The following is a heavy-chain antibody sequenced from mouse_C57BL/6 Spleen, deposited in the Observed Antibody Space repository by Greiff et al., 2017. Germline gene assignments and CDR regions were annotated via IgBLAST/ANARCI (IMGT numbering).Heavy chain of an antibody. D-gene: IGHD1-1*01. CDR2: IYPGDGDT. CDR3: ARFYYGSSRGYFDY. J-gene: IGHJ2*01. CDR1: GYAFSSYW. Sequence: VQLQQSGAELVKPGASVKISCKASGYAFSSYWMNWVKQRPGKGLEWIGQIYPGDGDTNYNGKFKGKATLTADKSSSTAYMQLSSLTSEDSAVYFCARFYYGSSRGYFDYWGQGTTLTVSS. V-gene: IGHV1-80*01.